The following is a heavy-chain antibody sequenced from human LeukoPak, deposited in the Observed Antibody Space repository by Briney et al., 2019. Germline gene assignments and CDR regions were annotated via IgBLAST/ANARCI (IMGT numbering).Heavy chain of an antibody. V-gene: IGHV1-3*01. J-gene: IGHJ4*02. CDR1: GYTFTRYA. D-gene: IGHD6-6*01. CDR2: LNAGTGNT. CDR3: ARGSSFSPDY. Sequence: ASVKVSCKASGYTFTRYAMHWVRQAPGQRLEWMGWLNAGTGNTKYSQRFQGRVTITRDASASTAYMDLSSLRSEDTAVYYCARGSSFSPDYWGQGTLVTVSS.